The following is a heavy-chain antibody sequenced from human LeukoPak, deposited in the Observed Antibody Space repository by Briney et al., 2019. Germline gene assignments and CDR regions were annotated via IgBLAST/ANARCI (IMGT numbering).Heavy chain of an antibody. CDR2: FDPEDGET. Sequence: APVKVSCKVSGYTLTELSMHWVRQAPGKGLEWMGGFDPEDGETIYAQKFQGRVTMTEDTSTDTAYMELSSLRSEDTAVYYCATLSIDGSYYAYFDYWGQGTLVTVSS. CDR3: ATLSIDGSYYAYFDY. J-gene: IGHJ4*02. CDR1: GYTLTELS. V-gene: IGHV1-24*01. D-gene: IGHD1-26*01.